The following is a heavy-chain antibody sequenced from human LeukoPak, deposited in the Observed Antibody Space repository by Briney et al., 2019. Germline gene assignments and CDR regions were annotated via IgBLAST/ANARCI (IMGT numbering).Heavy chain of an antibody. D-gene: IGHD2-15*01. Sequence: GSSVKVSCKASGGTFSSYAISWVRQAPGQGLEWMGRIIPILGIANYAQKFQGRVTITTDESTSTAYMELSSLRSEDTAVYYCARVVVGAMEFDYWGQGTLVTVSS. CDR1: GGTFSSYA. CDR2: IIPILGIA. CDR3: ARVVVGAMEFDY. V-gene: IGHV1-69*04. J-gene: IGHJ4*02.